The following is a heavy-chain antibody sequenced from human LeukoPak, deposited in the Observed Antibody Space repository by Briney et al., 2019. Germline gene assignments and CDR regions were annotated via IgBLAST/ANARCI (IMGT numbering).Heavy chain of an antibody. J-gene: IGHJ4*02. V-gene: IGHV3-30*03. Sequence: GGSLRLSCAASGFTFSSYGMHWVRQAPGKGLEWVAVISYDGSNKYYADSVKGRFTISRDNSKNTLYLQMNSLRVEDTAVYYCAIRDGGHFDYWGQGTLVTVSS. CDR3: AIRDGGHFDY. CDR1: GFTFSSYG. CDR2: ISYDGSNK. D-gene: IGHD3-16*01.